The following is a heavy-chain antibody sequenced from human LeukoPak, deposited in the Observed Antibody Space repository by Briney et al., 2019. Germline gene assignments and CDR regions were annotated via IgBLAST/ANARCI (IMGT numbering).Heavy chain of an antibody. CDR3: ARGFSNWFDP. D-gene: IGHD3-3*01. CDR1: GGPINGYY. V-gene: IGHV4-59*01. J-gene: IGHJ5*02. Sequence: SETLSLTCTVSGGPINGYYWSWIRQPPGKGLEWIGYIYYTGSTNYNPSLKSRVTISVDTSKKHVSLKLTSVTAADTAVYYCARGFSNWFDPWGQGTLVTVSS. CDR2: IYYTGST.